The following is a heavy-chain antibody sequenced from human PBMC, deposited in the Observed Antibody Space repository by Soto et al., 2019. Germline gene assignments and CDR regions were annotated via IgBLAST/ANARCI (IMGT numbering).Heavy chain of an antibody. Sequence: GGSLRLSCAASGFSFSSYEMNWVRQAPGKGLEWVSFISSGADITHYADSVKGRFTISRDNAKNSVSLQMNSLRAEDTAVYYCAREYTAWPLAYGLDVWGQGTTVTVSS. J-gene: IGHJ6*02. CDR3: AREYTAWPLAYGLDV. V-gene: IGHV3-48*03. CDR1: GFSFSSYE. D-gene: IGHD2-2*02. CDR2: ISSGADIT.